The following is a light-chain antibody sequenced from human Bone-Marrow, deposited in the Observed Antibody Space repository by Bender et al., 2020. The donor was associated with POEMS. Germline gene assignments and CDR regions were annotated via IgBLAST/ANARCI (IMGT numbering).Light chain of an antibody. V-gene: IGLV1-44*01. CDR1: SSNIGAHA. J-gene: IGLJ2*01. CDR2: SSH. CDR3: CSYAGSSTLGV. Sequence: QSVLTQPPSASGTPGQRVTISCSGGSSNIGAHAVNWYQHLPGTAPKLLIYSSHRRPSEVPDRFSGSRSGTSASLAISGLQSEDEADYYCCSYAGSSTLGVFGGGTKLTVL.